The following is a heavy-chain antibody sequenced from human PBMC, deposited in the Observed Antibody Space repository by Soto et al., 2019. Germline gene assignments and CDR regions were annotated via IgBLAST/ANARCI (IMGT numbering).Heavy chain of an antibody. V-gene: IGHV1-69*13. J-gene: IGHJ6*02. D-gene: IGHD2-8*01. Sequence: GASVKVSCKASGGTFSSYAISWGRQAPGQGLEWMGGIIPIFGTANYAQKFQGRVTITADESTSTAYMELSSLRSEDTAVYYCARANGNYYYYGMDVWGQGTTVTVSS. CDR3: ARANGNYYYYGMDV. CDR2: IIPIFGTA. CDR1: GGTFSSYA.